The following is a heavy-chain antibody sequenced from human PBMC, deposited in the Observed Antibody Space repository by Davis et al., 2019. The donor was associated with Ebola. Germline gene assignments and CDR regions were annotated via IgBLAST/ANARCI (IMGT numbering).Heavy chain of an antibody. V-gene: IGHV3-11*04. Sequence: PGGSLRLSCAASGFTFSDYYMSWIRQAPGKGLEWISYISIGGKNIHYADSVKGRFTISRDNAKRSLYLHLNSLRAEDTAVYYCARGHATSLYGMDVWGQGTTVTVSS. CDR2: ISIGGKNI. J-gene: IGHJ6*02. CDR1: GFTFSDYY. CDR3: ARGHATSLYGMDV.